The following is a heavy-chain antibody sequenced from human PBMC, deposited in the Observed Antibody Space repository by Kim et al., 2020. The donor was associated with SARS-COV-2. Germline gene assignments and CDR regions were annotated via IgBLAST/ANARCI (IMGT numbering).Heavy chain of an antibody. CDR2: ISAYNGNT. J-gene: IGHJ3*02. D-gene: IGHD2-2*01. CDR1: GYTFTSYG. CDR3: ARVPLKGSTRGRAFDI. Sequence: ASVKVSCKASGYTFTSYGISWVRQAPGQGLEWMGWISAYNGNTNYAQKLQGRVTMTTDTSTSTAYMELRSLRSDDTAVYYCARVPLKGSTRGRAFDIWGQGTMVTVSS. V-gene: IGHV1-18*04.